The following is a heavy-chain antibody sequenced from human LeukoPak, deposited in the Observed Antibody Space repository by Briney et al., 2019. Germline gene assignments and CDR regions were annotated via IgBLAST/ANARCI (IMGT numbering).Heavy chain of an antibody. J-gene: IGHJ4*02. D-gene: IGHD2-21*02. CDR1: GYIFTSYY. CDR2: INPTGGST. Sequence: ASVKVSCKASGYIFTSYYMHWVRQAPGEGLEWMGIINPTGGSTSYAQKFQGRVTMTRNTSTSTVYMELSSLRSEDTAVYYCARDHYHKIHSVMVTAPDYWGQGTLVIVSS. CDR3: ARDHYHKIHSVMVTAPDY. V-gene: IGHV1-46*01.